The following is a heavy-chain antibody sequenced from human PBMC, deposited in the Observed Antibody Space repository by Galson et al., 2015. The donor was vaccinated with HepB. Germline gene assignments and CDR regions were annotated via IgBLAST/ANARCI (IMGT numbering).Heavy chain of an antibody. CDR3: ARLPLAYSSGWYYRNGYFDL. Sequence: SLRLSCAASGFTFSDYYMSWIRQAPGKGLEWVSYISSSGSTIYYADSVKGRFTISRDNAKNSLYLQMNSLRAEDTAVYYCARLPLAYSSGWYYRNGYFDLWGRGTLVTVSS. CDR2: ISSSGSTI. D-gene: IGHD6-19*01. V-gene: IGHV3-11*01. J-gene: IGHJ2*01. CDR1: GFTFSDYY.